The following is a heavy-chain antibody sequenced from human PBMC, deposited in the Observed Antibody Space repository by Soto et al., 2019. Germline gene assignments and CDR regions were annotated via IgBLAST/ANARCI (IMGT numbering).Heavy chain of an antibody. Sequence: SETRSLTCTVAGGSISSYYWSWIRQPAGKGLAWIGRLYTSGSTNYNPSRKSRVTMSVDTSKNQSSLKLSSVNAADTAMYYCARVLGRAFTTHDAFDIWGQGTMVTASS. CDR2: LYTSGST. CDR3: ARVLGRAFTTHDAFDI. J-gene: IGHJ3*02. V-gene: IGHV4-4*07. D-gene: IGHD3-22*01. CDR1: GGSISSYY.